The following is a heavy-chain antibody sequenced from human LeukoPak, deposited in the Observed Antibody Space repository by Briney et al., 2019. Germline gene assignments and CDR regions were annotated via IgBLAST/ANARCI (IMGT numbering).Heavy chain of an antibody. J-gene: IGHJ6*02. Sequence: ASVKVSCKASGGTFSSYTISWVRQAPGQGLEWMGRIIPILGIANYAQKFQGRVTITADKSTSTAYMELSSLRSEDTAVYYCARGSTMVRGPGDYYYYGMDVWGQGTTVTASS. V-gene: IGHV1-69*02. D-gene: IGHD3-10*01. CDR2: IIPILGIA. CDR1: GGTFSSYT. CDR3: ARGSTMVRGPGDYYYYGMDV.